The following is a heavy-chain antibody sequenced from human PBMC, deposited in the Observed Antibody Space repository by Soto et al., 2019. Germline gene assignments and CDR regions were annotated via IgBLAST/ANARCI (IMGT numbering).Heavy chain of an antibody. CDR2: IYYSGST. CDR3: ASRYSASYPPYFDY. J-gene: IGHJ4*02. Sequence: PSETLSLTCTVSGGSISSSSYYWGWIRQPPGKGLEWIGSIYYSGSTYYNPSLKSRVTISVDTSKNQFSLKLSSVTAADTAVYYCASRYSASYPPYFDYWGQRTLVTVSS. D-gene: IGHD1-26*01. CDR1: GGSISSSSYY. V-gene: IGHV4-39*01.